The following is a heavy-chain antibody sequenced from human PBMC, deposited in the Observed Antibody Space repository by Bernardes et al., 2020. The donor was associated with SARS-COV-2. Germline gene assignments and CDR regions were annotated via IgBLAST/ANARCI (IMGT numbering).Heavy chain of an antibody. V-gene: IGHV3-23*01. CDR3: AKAANRLGYCSSTSCRTYYFDY. Sequence: GGSLRLSCAASGFTFSSYAMSWVRQAPGKGLEWVSAISGSGGSTYYADSVKGRFTISRDNSKNTLYLQMNSLRAEDTAVYYCAKAANRLGYCSSTSCRTYYFDYWGQGTLVTVSS. CDR2: ISGSGGST. J-gene: IGHJ4*02. D-gene: IGHD2-2*01. CDR1: GFTFSSYA.